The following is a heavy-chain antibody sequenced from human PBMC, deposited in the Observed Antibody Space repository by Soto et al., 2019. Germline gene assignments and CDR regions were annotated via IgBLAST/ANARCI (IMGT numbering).Heavy chain of an antibody. CDR2: IYYSGST. Sequence: QVQLQESGPGLVKPSETLSLTCTVSGGSVSSGSYYWSWIRQPPGKGLEWIGYIYYSGSTNYNPPLKSRVTISVDTSKNQFSLKLSSVTAADTAVYYCARDTVTMVRGVIINGGGYYYYGMDVWGQGTTVTVSS. V-gene: IGHV4-61*01. D-gene: IGHD3-10*01. J-gene: IGHJ6*02. CDR3: ARDTVTMVRGVIINGGGYYYYGMDV. CDR1: GGSVSSGSYY.